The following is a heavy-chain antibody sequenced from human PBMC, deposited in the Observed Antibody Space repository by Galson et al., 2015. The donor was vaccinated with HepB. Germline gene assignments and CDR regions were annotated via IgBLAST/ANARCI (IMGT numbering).Heavy chain of an antibody. CDR3: ARLPLDQTYIRGVIITADYYYYGMDV. CDR1: GYSFTSYW. V-gene: IGHV5-10-1*01. D-gene: IGHD3-10*02. Sequence: QSGAEVKKSGESLRISCKGSGYSFTSYWSSWVRQMPGEGLEWMGRVDPSDSYTNYSPSFQGHVTISADKSISTAYLQWSSLKASDTAMYYCARLPLDQTYIRGVIITADYYYYGMDVWGQGTTVTVSS. J-gene: IGHJ6*02. CDR2: VDPSDSYT.